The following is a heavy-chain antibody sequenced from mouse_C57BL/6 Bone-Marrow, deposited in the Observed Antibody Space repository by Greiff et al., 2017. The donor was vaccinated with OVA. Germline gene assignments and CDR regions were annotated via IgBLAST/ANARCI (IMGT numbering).Heavy chain of an antibody. Sequence: EVKVVESGGDLVKPGGSLKLSCAASGFTFSSYGMSWVRQTPDKRLEWVATISSGGSYTYYPDSLTGRFTISRDNAKNTLYLQMSSLKSEDTAMYYCARHYYGSSYYWGQGTTLTVSS. J-gene: IGHJ2*01. V-gene: IGHV5-6*01. D-gene: IGHD1-1*01. CDR3: ARHYYGSSYY. CDR1: GFTFSSYG. CDR2: ISSGGSYT.